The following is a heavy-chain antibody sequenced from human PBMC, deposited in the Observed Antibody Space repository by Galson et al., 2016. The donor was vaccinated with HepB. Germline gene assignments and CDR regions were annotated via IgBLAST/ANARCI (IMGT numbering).Heavy chain of an antibody. CDR1: SDSINSKNW. CDR2: IYHSGTT. Sequence: SETLSLTCAVSSDSINSKNWWSWVRQPPGKGLEWIGEIYHSGTTNYNPSLQSQVTLSVDKSNKQCSLKLTSVTAADTAVYYCARDQAGEILRRPLGYWGQGTLVTVSS. V-gene: IGHV4-4*02. J-gene: IGHJ4*02. CDR3: ARDQAGEILRRPLGY. D-gene: IGHD4-17*01.